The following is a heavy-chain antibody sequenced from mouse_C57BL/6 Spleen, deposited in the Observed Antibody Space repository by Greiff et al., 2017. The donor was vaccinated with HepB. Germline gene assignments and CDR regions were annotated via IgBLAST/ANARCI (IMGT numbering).Heavy chain of an antibody. V-gene: IGHV1-22*01. Sequence: VQLKESGPELVKPGASVKMSCKASGYTFTDYNMHWVKQSHGKSLEWIGYINPNNGGTSYNQKFKGKATLTVNKSSSTAYMELRSLTSEDSAVYYCARGYYGSSPFFFDVWGTGTTVTVSS. J-gene: IGHJ1*03. CDR2: INPNNGGT. D-gene: IGHD1-1*01. CDR1: GYTFTDYN. CDR3: ARGYYGSSPFFFDV.